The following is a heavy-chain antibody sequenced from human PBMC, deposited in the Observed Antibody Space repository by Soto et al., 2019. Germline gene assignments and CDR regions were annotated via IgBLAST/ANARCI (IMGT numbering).Heavy chain of an antibody. CDR2: INAASGNT. CDR1: GYTFTNYV. CDR3: ARGPASFHFDN. Sequence: QVQLVQSGAEVKKPGASVKVSCKASGYTFTNYVMYWVRQAPGQSLEWVGWINAASGNTKYSQKFQDRVTLTRDTAATTVFMEMSSLGLEHTAVYFCARGPASFHFDNWGQGTPVTVSS. V-gene: IGHV1-3*01. D-gene: IGHD3-16*02. J-gene: IGHJ4*02.